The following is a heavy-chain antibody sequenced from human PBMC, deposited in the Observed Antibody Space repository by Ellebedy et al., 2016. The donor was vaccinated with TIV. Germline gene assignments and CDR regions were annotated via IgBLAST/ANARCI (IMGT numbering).Heavy chain of an antibody. J-gene: IGHJ4*02. V-gene: IGHV2-70*11. D-gene: IGHD6-19*01. Sequence: SGPTLVKPTQTLTLTCTFSGFSLSTVGMCVSWIRQPPGRALEWLARIDLDDDKYYNTSLRTRLTISRDTSKNQVVLTLTNVDPVDTATYYCARVPPLGGWKFDSWGQGTLVTVSS. CDR2: IDLDDDK. CDR3: ARVPPLGGWKFDS. CDR1: GFSLSTVGMC.